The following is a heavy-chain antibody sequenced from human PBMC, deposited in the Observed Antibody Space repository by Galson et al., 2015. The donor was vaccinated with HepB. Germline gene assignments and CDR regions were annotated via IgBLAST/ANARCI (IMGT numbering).Heavy chain of an antibody. D-gene: IGHD6-19*01. CDR2: IKSKTDGGTT. Sequence: SLRLSCAASGFTFSNAWMNWVRQAPGKGLEWVGRIKSKTDGGTTDYAAPVKGRFTITGDDSTNTLYLQMNSLKTEDTAVYYCIEETVAGNYGMDVWGQGTTVTVSS. CDR1: GFTFSNAW. V-gene: IGHV3-15*07. CDR3: IEETVAGNYGMDV. J-gene: IGHJ6*02.